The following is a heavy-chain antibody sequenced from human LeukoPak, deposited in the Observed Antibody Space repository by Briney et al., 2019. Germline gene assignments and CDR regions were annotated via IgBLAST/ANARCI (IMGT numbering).Heavy chain of an antibody. CDR2: IVVASGNT. J-gene: IGHJ4*02. CDR1: GFTFTNSA. CDR3: AAAPIEMQQRGFDY. V-gene: IGHV1-58*02. Sequence: SVKVSCKASGFTFTNSAMQWVRQARGQGLEWIGWIVVASGNTKYAQKFQERVTITKDMSTSTAYMELSSLRPEDTAVYYCAAAPIEMQQRGFDYWGQGTLVTVSS. D-gene: IGHD5-24*01.